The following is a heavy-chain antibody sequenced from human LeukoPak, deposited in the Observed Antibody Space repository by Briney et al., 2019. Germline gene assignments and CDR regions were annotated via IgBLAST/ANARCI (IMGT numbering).Heavy chain of an antibody. CDR3: AKDINQERWLVGLGY. Sequence: GGSLRLSCAASGFTFDDYAMHWVRQAPGKGLEWVSGISWNSGSVGYADSVKGRFTISRDNAKNSLYLQMNSLRAEDTALYYCAKDINQERWLVGLGYWGQGTLVTVSS. CDR1: GFTFDDYA. D-gene: IGHD6-19*01. J-gene: IGHJ4*02. CDR2: ISWNSGSV. V-gene: IGHV3-9*01.